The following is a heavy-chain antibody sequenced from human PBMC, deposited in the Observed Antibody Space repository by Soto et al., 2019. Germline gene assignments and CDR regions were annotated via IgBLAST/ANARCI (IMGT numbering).Heavy chain of an antibody. D-gene: IGHD6-6*01. CDR2: IRSSGATT. J-gene: IGHJ6*03. V-gene: IGHV3-11*01. Sequence: QVQLVGSGGGLVRPGGSLRLSWAASGFTLNDYHMNWIRQAPGKRLEWISYIRSSGATTFHADSVKGRFTVSWDNANNSLFLQMDSRRAEDTAVYYCARLRYSSSSRYHMDVWGNGTTVTVSS. CDR1: GFTLNDYH. CDR3: ARLRYSSSSRYHMDV.